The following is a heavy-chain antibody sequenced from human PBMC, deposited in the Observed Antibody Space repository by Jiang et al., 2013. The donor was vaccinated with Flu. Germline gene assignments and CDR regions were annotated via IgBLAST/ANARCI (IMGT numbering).Heavy chain of an antibody. Sequence: YYSGSTYYNPSLKSRVTISVDTSKNQFSLKLSSVTAADTAVYYCARGISDIVVVPAAHFDYWGQGTLVTVSS. J-gene: IGHJ4*02. D-gene: IGHD2-2*01. V-gene: IGHV4-31*02. CDR3: ARGISDIVVVPAAHFDY. CDR2: YYSGST.